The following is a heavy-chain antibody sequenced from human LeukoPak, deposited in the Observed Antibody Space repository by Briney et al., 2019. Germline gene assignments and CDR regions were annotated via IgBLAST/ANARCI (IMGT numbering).Heavy chain of an antibody. Sequence: SVKVSCKASGGTFSSYAISWVRQAPGQGLEWMGTIIPILNIVNYAQNFQGRVTITADTSTTTAYMEQRSLRSEDTAVYYCARGMGPLGATWPFDPWGQGTLVTVSS. D-gene: IGHD1-26*01. V-gene: IGHV1-69*04. CDR1: GGTFSSYA. CDR2: IIPILNIV. J-gene: IGHJ5*02. CDR3: ARGMGPLGATWPFDP.